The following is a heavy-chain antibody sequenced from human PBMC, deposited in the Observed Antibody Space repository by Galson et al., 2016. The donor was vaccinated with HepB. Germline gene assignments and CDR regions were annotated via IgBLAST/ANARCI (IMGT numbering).Heavy chain of an antibody. CDR3: TTDLEKSILRGSIGY. CDR1: GFTVSNAW. V-gene: IGHV3-15*01. D-gene: IGHD1-1*01. CDR2: TKSKTDGGTT. Sequence: SLRLSCAASGFTVSNAWMSWVRQAPGKGLEWVGRTKSKTDGGTTDYAAPVKGRLTITRDDSKNTLYLQMNSLKTEEPAVYYCTTDLEKSILRGSIGYWGHGTLVTVSS. J-gene: IGHJ4*01.